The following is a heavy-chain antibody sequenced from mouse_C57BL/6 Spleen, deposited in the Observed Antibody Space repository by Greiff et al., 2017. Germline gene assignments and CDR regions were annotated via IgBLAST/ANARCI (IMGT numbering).Heavy chain of an antibody. J-gene: IGHJ1*03. V-gene: IGHV1-39*01. Sequence: VQLQQSGPELVKPGASVKISCKASGYSFTDYNMNWVKQSNGKSLEWIGVINPNYGTTSYNQKFKGKATLTVDQSSSTAYRQLNSLTSEDSAVYCCARSNYGSEWYFDGWGTGTTVTVSS. D-gene: IGHD1-1*02. CDR1: GYSFTDYN. CDR3: ARSNYGSEWYFDG. CDR2: INPNYGTT.